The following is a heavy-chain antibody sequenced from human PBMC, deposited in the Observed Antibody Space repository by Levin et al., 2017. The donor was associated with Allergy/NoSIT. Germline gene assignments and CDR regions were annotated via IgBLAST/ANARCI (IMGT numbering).Heavy chain of an antibody. CDR2: ISYDGSNT. CDR3: AKLGHSGRATFIDY. V-gene: IGHV3-30*18. J-gene: IGHJ4*02. CDR1: GFTFSDYA. Sequence: GESLKISCAASGFTFSDYAIHWVRQAPGKGLEWVTYISYDGSNTYYGDSVKGRFTVSRDNSKNTLYLQMNSLKAEDTATYYCAKLGHSGRATFIDYWGQGTLVSVYS. D-gene: IGHD6-19*01.